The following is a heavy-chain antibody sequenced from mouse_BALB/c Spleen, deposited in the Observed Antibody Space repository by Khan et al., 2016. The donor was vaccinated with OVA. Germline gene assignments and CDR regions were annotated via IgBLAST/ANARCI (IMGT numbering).Heavy chain of an antibody. CDR2: INPRSGYT. V-gene: IGHV1-4*02. J-gene: IGHJ2*01. D-gene: IGHD2-10*02. Sequence: QVQLQQSAAELARPGASVKMSCKASGYTFTSNTMHWIEQRPGQGLEWSGYINPRSGYTQYNQTRKDQTTFTADTSSNTSFMQLSSLTSDDSAVVYCARRRGVYYFDYWGQGTTLTVSS. CDR1: GYTFTSNT. CDR3: ARRRGVYYFDY.